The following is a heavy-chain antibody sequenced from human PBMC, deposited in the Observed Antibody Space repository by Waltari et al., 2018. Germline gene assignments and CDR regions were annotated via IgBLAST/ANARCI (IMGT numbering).Heavy chain of an antibody. CDR3: ARDACVKYYYDSSGCNLDY. D-gene: IGHD3-22*01. V-gene: IGHV3-33*01. Sequence: QVQLMESGGGVVQPGRSLSLSCAASGFTFSSYGMHWVRQAPGKGLEWVAVIWYDGSNKYYADSVKGRFTISRDNSKNTLYLQMNSLRAEDTAVYYCARDACVKYYYDSSGCNLDYWGQGTLVTVSS. CDR2: IWYDGSNK. CDR1: GFTFSSYG. J-gene: IGHJ4*02.